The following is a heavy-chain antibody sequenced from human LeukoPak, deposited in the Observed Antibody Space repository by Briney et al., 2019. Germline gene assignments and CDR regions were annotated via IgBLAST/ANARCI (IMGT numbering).Heavy chain of an antibody. V-gene: IGHV3-33*01. D-gene: IGHD6-13*01. Sequence: PGRSLRLSCAPSGFTFSNYVMHWVRQAPGKGLEWVAIIWYDGSNKYYADSLKGRFTISRDNAKNSLYLQMNSLRDEDTAVYYCARGLRYSSSWYNFDYWGQGTLVTVSS. J-gene: IGHJ4*02. CDR3: ARGLRYSSSWYNFDY. CDR2: IWYDGSNK. CDR1: GFTFSNYV.